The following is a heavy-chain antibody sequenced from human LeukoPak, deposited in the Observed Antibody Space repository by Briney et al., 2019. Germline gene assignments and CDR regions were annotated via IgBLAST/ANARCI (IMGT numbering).Heavy chain of an antibody. V-gene: IGHV3-9*01. J-gene: IGHJ4*02. CDR1: GFTFDDYA. CDR3: AREGGQWLVSDY. D-gene: IGHD6-19*01. CDR2: ISWNSGNI. Sequence: GRSLRLSCAASGFTFDDYAMHWVRQAPGKGLEWVSGISWNSGNIGYADSVKGRFTISRDNAKNSLYLQMNSLRTEDTAIYYCAREGGQWLVSDYWGQGTLVTVSS.